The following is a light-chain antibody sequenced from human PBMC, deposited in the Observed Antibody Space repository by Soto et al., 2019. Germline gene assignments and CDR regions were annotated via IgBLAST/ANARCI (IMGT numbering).Light chain of an antibody. Sequence: QLVLTQPPSVSGAPGQRVTISCTGSSSNIGSNTVNWYQQLPGTAPKLLIYSENQRPSGVPDRFSGSRSGTSASLAISGLQSEDEADYYCATWDDRLNGYVFGTGTKLTVL. J-gene: IGLJ1*01. CDR2: SEN. CDR3: ATWDDRLNGYV. CDR1: SSNIGSNT. V-gene: IGLV1-44*01.